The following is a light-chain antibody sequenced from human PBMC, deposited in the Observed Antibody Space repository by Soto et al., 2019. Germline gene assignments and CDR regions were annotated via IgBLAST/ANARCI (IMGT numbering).Light chain of an antibody. Sequence: QSVLTQSPSASASLGASVKLTCTLSSGHNSYAIAWHQQQPEKGPRYVMKINNDGSHIKGDGIPDRFSGSSSGAERYLTISSLQSEDKADYYCQTWGTGPWVFGGGTKLTVL. CDR3: QTWGTGPWV. CDR1: SGHNSYA. V-gene: IGLV4-69*02. J-gene: IGLJ3*02. CDR2: INNDGSH.